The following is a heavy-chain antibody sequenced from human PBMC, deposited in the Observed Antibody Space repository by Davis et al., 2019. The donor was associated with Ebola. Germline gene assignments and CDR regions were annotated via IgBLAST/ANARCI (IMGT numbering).Heavy chain of an antibody. CDR1: GFTVSSNY. CDR3: AKASYYGSGSIDY. CDR2: IYSGGST. D-gene: IGHD3-10*01. Sequence: PGGSLRLSCAASGFTVSSNYMSWVRQAPGKGLEWVSVIYSGGSTYYADSVKGRFTISRDNSKNTLYLQMNSLRAEDTAVYYCAKASYYGSGSIDYWGQGTLVTVSS. J-gene: IGHJ4*02. V-gene: IGHV3-53*01.